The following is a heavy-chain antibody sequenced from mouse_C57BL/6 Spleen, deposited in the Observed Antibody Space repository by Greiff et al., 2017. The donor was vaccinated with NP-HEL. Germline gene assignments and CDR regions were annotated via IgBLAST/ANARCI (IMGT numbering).Heavy chain of an antibody. J-gene: IGHJ3*01. CDR3: AREAGTRAWFAY. CDR2: ISYDGSN. Sequence: EVQLVESGPGLVKPSQSLSLTCSVTGYSITSGYYWNWIRQFPGNKLEWMGYISYDGSNNYNPSLKNRISITRDTSKNQFFLKLNSVTTEDTATYYCAREAGTRAWFAYWGQGTLVTVSA. V-gene: IGHV3-6*01. CDR1: GYSITSGYY. D-gene: IGHD4-1*01.